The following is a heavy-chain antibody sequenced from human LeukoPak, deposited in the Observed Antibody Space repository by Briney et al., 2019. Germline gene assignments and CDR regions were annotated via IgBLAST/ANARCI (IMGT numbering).Heavy chain of an antibody. Sequence: SETLSLTCTVSGGSISSGSYYWSWIRQPAGKGLEWIGRIYTSGSTNYNPSLKSRVTISVDTSKNQFSLKLSSVTAADTAVYYCARAVHYSGTSDQYTGGWYYFDFWGQGTLVTVSS. CDR1: GGSISSGSYY. CDR2: IYTSGST. CDR3: ARAVHYSGTSDQYTGGWYYFDF. V-gene: IGHV4-61*02. J-gene: IGHJ4*02. D-gene: IGHD3-10*01.